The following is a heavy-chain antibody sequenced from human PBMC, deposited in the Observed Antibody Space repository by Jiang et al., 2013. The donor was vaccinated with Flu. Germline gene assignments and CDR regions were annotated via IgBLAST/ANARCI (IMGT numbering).Heavy chain of an antibody. J-gene: IGHJ5*02. CDR3: ARRTANEDYGRMDWFDP. Sequence: VQLVESGAEVKKPGASVKVSCKASGYSFNAHYIHWVRQAPGQGLEWMGWINPNSGGTNNAQKFEGRVTMTRDTSTNAAYMELHRLTSDDTAVYYCARRTANEDYGRMDWFDPWGQGTLVTVSS. V-gene: IGHV1-2*02. CDR2: INPNSGGT. D-gene: IGHD4-17*01. CDR1: GYSFNAHY.